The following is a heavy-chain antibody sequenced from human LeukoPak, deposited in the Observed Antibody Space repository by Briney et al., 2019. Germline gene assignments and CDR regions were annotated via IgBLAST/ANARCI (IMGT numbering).Heavy chain of an antibody. V-gene: IGHV3-74*01. CDR3: AKDREGMRFGELTPLFDY. J-gene: IGHJ4*02. CDR1: GFTFSSYW. D-gene: IGHD3-10*01. Sequence: GSLRLSCAASGFTFSSYWMHWVRQAPGKGLVWVSRINTDGSSTSYADSVKGRFTISRDNAKNTLYLQMNSLRAEDTALYYCAKDREGMRFGELTPLFDYWGQGALVTVSS. CDR2: INTDGSST.